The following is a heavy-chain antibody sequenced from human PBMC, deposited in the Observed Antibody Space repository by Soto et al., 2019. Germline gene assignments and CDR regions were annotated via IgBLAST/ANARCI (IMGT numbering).Heavy chain of an antibody. CDR1: GYTFSSYG. CDR2: TSAYNGHT. CDR3: ARDGAAHYDILTGYYSVGMDV. D-gene: IGHD3-9*01. V-gene: IGHV1-18*01. Sequence: ASVKVSCKASGYTFSSYGISWVRQAPGQGLEWMGWTSAYNGHTNYAQKFQGRVTMTTDASASTAHMELRSLSSDDTALYYCARDGAAHYDILTGYYSVGMDVWGQGTTVTVSS. J-gene: IGHJ6*02.